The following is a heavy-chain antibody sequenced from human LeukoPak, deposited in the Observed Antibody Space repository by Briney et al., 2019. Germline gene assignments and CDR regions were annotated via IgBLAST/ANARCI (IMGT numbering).Heavy chain of an antibody. Sequence: GGSLRLSCAASGFTFSSYAMSWVRQAPGKGLEWVSAISGSGGSTYYADSVKGRFTISRDNSKNTLYLQMNSLRAEDTAVYYCARPTMIVVVVDAFDIWGQGTMVTVSS. CDR1: GFTFSSYA. CDR3: ARPTMIVVVVDAFDI. V-gene: IGHV3-23*01. J-gene: IGHJ3*02. CDR2: ISGSGGST. D-gene: IGHD3-22*01.